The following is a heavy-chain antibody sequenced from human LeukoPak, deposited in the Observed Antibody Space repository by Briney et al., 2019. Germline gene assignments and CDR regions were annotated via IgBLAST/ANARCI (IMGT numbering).Heavy chain of an antibody. V-gene: IGHV3-30*04. Sequence: GRSLRLSCAASGFTFSSYAMHWVRQAPGKGLGWVAVISYDGSNKYYADSVKGRLTISRDNSKNTLYLQMNSLRAEDTAVYYCARDNGFYFVAGTFDYWGQGTLVTVSS. D-gene: IGHD6-19*01. CDR3: ARDNGFYFVAGTFDY. CDR2: ISYDGSNK. J-gene: IGHJ4*02. CDR1: GFTFSSYA.